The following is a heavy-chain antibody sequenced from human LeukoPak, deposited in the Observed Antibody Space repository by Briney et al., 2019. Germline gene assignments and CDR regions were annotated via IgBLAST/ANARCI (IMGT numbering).Heavy chain of an antibody. D-gene: IGHD2-2*02. Sequence: SETLSLTCTVSGGSITSSIDYWGWVRQPPGKGLEWIATIYSTSTQYNPSLKSRVTMSVDTSKNQFSLKLSSMTAADTAVYYCARHQCSGTRCYNFYFYGMDVWGQGTTITVSS. CDR3: ARHQCSGTRCYNFYFYGMDV. V-gene: IGHV4-39*01. J-gene: IGHJ6*02. CDR1: GGSITSSIDY. CDR2: IYSTST.